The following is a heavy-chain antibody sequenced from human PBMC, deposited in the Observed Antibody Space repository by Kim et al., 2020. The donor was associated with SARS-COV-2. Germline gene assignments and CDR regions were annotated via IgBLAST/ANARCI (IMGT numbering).Heavy chain of an antibody. CDR1: GYSFTSYW. V-gene: IGHV5-10-1*01. Sequence: GESLKISCKGSGYSFTSYWISWVRQMPGKGLEWMGRIDPSDSYTNYSPSFQGHVTISADKSISTAYLQWSSLEASDTAMYYCARTLGAAPGTGWFDPWGQGTLVTVSS. D-gene: IGHD6-13*01. CDR2: IDPSDSYT. CDR3: ARTLGAAPGTGWFDP. J-gene: IGHJ5*02.